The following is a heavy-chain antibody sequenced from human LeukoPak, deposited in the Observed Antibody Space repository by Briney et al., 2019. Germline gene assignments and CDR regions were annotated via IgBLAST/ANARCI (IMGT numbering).Heavy chain of an antibody. CDR3: AREKFLEWYAVAGTFGYFDY. V-gene: IGHV3-7*03. D-gene: IGHD6-19*01. Sequence: LGGSLRLSCAASGFTFSSYWMSWVRQAPGKGLEWVANIKQDGSEKYYVDSVKGRFTISRDNAKNSLYLQMNSLRAEDTAVYYCAREKFLEWYAVAGTFGYFDYWGQGTLVTVSS. CDR2: IKQDGSEK. J-gene: IGHJ4*02. CDR1: GFTFSSYW.